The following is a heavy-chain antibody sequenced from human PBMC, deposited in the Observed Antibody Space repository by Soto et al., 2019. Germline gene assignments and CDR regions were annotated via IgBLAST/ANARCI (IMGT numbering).Heavy chain of an antibody. J-gene: IGHJ6*03. CDR3: ARDPGDITMVRGVTLYYYYYMDV. CDR2: ISAYNGNT. Sequence: EASVKVSCKASGYTFTSYDINWVRQATGQGLEWMGWISAYNGNTNYAQKLQGRVTMTRDTSTSTAYMELRSLRSDDTAVYYCARDPGDITMVRGVTLYYYYYMDVWGKGTTVTVSS. CDR1: GYTFTSYD. V-gene: IGHV1-18*01. D-gene: IGHD3-10*01.